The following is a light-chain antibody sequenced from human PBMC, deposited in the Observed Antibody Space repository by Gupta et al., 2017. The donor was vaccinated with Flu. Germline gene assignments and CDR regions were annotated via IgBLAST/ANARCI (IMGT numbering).Light chain of an antibody. CDR1: SSNIGNNY. CDR2: ENS. J-gene: IGLJ3*02. V-gene: IGLV1-51*02. Sequence: VTISCSGSSSNIGNNYVSWYQHLPGTAPKLLIYENSKRSSGIPDRFSGSKSGTSATLDITGLQTGDEADYYCGTWDNSLTGWVLGGGTRLSVV. CDR3: GTWDNSLTGWV.